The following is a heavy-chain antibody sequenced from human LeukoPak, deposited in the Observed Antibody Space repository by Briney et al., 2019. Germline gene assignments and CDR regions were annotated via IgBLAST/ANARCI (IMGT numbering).Heavy chain of an antibody. CDR1: GGTFSSYA. CDR3: AGDRYGEGGGDAFDI. CDR2: IIPIFGTA. D-gene: IGHD3-10*01. Sequence: ASVKVSCKASGGTFSSYAISWVRQAPGQGLEWLGGIIPIFGTANYAQKFQGRVTITADESTSTAYMELSSLRSEDTAVYYCAGDRYGEGGGDAFDIWGQGTMVTVSS. J-gene: IGHJ3*02. V-gene: IGHV1-69*13.